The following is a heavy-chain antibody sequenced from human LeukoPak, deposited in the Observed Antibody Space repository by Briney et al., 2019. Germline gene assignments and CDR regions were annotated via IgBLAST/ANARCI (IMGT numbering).Heavy chain of an antibody. CDR1: GYSISSGYH. CDR3: ASPSGSYYSYWFDP. Sequence: SETLSLTCAVSGYSISSGYHWGWIRQPPGKGLEWIGSIYHSGSTYYNPSLKSRVTISVGTSKNQFSLKLSSVTAADTAVYYCASPSGSYYSYWFDPWGQGTLVTVSS. V-gene: IGHV4-38-2*01. J-gene: IGHJ5*02. CDR2: IYHSGST. D-gene: IGHD1-26*01.